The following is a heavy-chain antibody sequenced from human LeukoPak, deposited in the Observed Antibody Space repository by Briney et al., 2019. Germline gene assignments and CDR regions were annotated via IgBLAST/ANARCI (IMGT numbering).Heavy chain of an antibody. CDR1: GGSISSYY. CDR2: IYYSGNT. V-gene: IGHV4-59*08. Sequence: SETLSLTCTFSGGSISSYYWNWVRHSPGKRLVWIGYIYYSGNTNYNTSLKSRATIALDTSKNQCSLKLDSLASADTAFYSGSRHRSAVAGSYTYWYPDLWGSGTLVTVSS. J-gene: IGHJ2*01. D-gene: IGHD3-10*01. CDR3: SRHRSAVAGSYTYWYPDL.